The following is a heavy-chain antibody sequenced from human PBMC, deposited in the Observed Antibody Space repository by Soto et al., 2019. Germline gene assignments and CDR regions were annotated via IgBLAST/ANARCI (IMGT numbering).Heavy chain of an antibody. D-gene: IGHD1-1*01. Sequence: QVQLVQSGAEVKKTGASVKVSCKASGYTFTSYDINWVRQATGQGLEWMGRMNPNNGNTAYAQKFQGRVTMTRTTSISTAYMELSSLRSEDTAVYYCARGADNWNDGYWFDPWGQGTLVTVSS. CDR2: MNPNNGNT. V-gene: IGHV1-8*01. CDR3: ARGADNWNDGYWFDP. CDR1: GYTFTSYD. J-gene: IGHJ5*02.